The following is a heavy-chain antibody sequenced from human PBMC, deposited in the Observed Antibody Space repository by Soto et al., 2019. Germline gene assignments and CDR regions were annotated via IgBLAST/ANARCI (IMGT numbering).Heavy chain of an antibody. CDR2: IIPIFGTA. J-gene: IGHJ5*02. V-gene: IGHV1-69*13. D-gene: IGHD6-6*01. CDR3: ARARVRQLVHAFSWFDP. Sequence: SVKVSCKASGGTFSSYAISWVRQAPGQGLEWMGGIIPIFGTADYAQKFQGRVTITADESTSTAYMELSSLRSEDTAVYYCARARVRQLVHAFSWFDPWGQGTLVTVSS. CDR1: GGTFSSYA.